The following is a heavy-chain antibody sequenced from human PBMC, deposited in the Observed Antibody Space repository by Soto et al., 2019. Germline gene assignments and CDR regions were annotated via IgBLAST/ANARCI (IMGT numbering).Heavy chain of an antibody. D-gene: IGHD1-1*01. CDR1: GNSFTSTW. Sequence: EVQLVQSGAEVKKPGESLRISCQGSGNSFTSTWISWVRQTPGKGLEWMGRIDPIDSYTYYSPSFKGHVTITVDKSTTTAYLHWSSLKASDTAVYYCARRSCAGTSCFFDYWGQGTLVAVSA. V-gene: IGHV5-10-1*01. J-gene: IGHJ4*02. CDR3: ARRSCAGTSCFFDY. CDR2: IDPIDSYT.